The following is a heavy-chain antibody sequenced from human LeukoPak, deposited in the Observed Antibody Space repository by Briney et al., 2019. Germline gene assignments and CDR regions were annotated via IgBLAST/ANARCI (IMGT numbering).Heavy chain of an antibody. CDR1: GGSFSGYY. V-gene: IGHV4-34*01. D-gene: IGHD6-13*01. CDR2: INHSGST. Sequence: SETLSLTCAVYGGSFSGYYWSWIRQPPGKGLEWIGKINHSGSTNYNPSLKSRVTISVDTSKNQFSLKLSSVTAADTAVYYCARGRDSGSSSWFDFDYWGQGTLVTVSS. CDR3: ARGRDSGSSSWFDFDY. J-gene: IGHJ4*02.